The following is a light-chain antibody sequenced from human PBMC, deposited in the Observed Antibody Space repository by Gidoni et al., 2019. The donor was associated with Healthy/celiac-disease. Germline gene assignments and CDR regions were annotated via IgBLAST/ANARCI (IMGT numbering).Light chain of an antibody. Sequence: EFVLTLSLGTLSLSPGERATLSCRASQSVSSSYLAWYQQKPGQAPRLLIYGASSRATGIPDRFSGSGSGTDFTLTISRLEPEDVAVYYCQQYGSSLWTFGQGTKVEIK. CDR3: QQYGSSLWT. J-gene: IGKJ1*01. V-gene: IGKV3-20*01. CDR2: GAS. CDR1: QSVSSSY.